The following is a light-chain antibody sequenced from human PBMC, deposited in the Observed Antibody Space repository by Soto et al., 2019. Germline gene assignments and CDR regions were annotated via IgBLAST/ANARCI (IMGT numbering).Light chain of an antibody. CDR1: QSVRSN. CDR2: DAS. CDR3: QQYNNWPPR. J-gene: IGKJ1*01. V-gene: IGKV3-15*01. Sequence: EIVLTQSPATLSVSPGERATLSCRASQSVRSNLAWYQQKAGQAPRLLIFDASTRATNIPARFSGSGSGTEFTLTISSLQSEDFAVYYCQQYNNWPPRFGQGTKVEIK.